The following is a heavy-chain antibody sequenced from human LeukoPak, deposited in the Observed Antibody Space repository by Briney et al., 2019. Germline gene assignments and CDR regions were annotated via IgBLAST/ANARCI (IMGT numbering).Heavy chain of an antibody. CDR3: AKNDTAMALGY. D-gene: IGHD5-18*01. CDR2: ISAYNDNT. J-gene: IGHJ4*02. Sequence: ASLKFSCKASGYTFTSYGISWVRQAPGQGLEWMGWISAYNDNTNYARKLQGRVTMTTDTSTSTAYMELRSLRSDDTAVYYCAKNDTAMALGYWGQGTLVTVSS. V-gene: IGHV1-18*01. CDR1: GYTFTSYG.